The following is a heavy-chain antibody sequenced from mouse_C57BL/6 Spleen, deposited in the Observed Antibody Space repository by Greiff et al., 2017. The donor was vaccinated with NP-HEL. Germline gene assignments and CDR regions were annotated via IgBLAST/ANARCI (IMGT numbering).Heavy chain of an antibody. J-gene: IGHJ2*01. CDR2: ILPSIGRT. CDR3: ARQKYYYGSSYGGELDY. V-gene: IGHV15-2*01. CDR1: DSEVFPIAY. D-gene: IGHD1-1*01. Sequence: QVQLQQSGSELRSPGSSVKLSCKDFDSEVFPIAYMSWVRQKPGHGFEWIGGILPSIGRTIYGEKFEDKATLDADTLSNTAYLELNSLTSEDSAIYYCARQKYYYGSSYGGELDYWGQGTTLTVSS.